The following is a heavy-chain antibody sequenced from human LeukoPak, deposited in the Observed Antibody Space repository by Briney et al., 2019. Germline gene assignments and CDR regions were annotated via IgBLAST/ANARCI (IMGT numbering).Heavy chain of an antibody. Sequence: GGSLRLSCAASGFTFSSYGMHWVRQAPGKGLEWAAVIWYDGSNKYYADSVKGRFTISRDNSKNTLYLQMNSLRAEDTAVYYCARDSTPFPHFSGYSQNFDYWGQGTLVTVSS. CDR1: GFTFSSYG. V-gene: IGHV3-33*01. CDR2: IWYDGSNK. D-gene: IGHD5-18*01. J-gene: IGHJ4*02. CDR3: ARDSTPFPHFSGYSQNFDY.